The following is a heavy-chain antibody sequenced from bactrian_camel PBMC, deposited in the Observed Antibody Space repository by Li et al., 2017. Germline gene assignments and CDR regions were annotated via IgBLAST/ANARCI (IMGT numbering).Heavy chain of an antibody. D-gene: IGHD3*01. J-gene: IGHJ6*01. CDR2: IDSDGST. CDR3: AADRGYGLDCDDASGY. CDR1: GHTYSSYC. V-gene: IGHV3S53*01. Sequence: HVQLVESGGGSVQAGGSLRLSCTASGHTYSSYCMGWFRQAPGKEREGVAAIDSDGSTSYADSVKGRFTISRDNAKKAVYLEMNSLKPEDTGVYYCAADRGYGLDCDDASGYWGQGTQVTVS.